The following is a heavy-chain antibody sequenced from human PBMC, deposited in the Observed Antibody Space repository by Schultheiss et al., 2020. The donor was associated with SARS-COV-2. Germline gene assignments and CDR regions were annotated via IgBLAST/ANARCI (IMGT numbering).Heavy chain of an antibody. CDR3: AASSSSRAVVDV. D-gene: IGHD6-6*01. CDR1: GGSISSSSYY. J-gene: IGHJ6*02. Sequence: SETLSLTCTVSGGSISSSSYYWGWIRQPPGKGLEWIGEINHSGSTNYNPSLKSRVTISVDTSKNQFSLKLSSVTAADTAVYYCAASSSSRAVVDVWGQGTTVTVSS. CDR2: INHSGST. V-gene: IGHV4-39*07.